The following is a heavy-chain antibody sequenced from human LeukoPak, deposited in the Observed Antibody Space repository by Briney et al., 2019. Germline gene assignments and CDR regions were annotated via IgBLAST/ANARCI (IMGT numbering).Heavy chain of an antibody. CDR2: IYSSGST. CDR3: GRRGYGVGFQY. D-gene: IGHD4-17*01. V-gene: IGHV4-39*01. Sequence: SETLSLTCTVSGGSMSSSEYYRGWIRQPPGKGLEWIGSIYSSGSTYYNPSLKSRVTMSVDTSKDQFSLKLSSVTAADTAVYYCGRRGYGVGFQYWGQGTLVTVSS. J-gene: IGHJ1*01. CDR1: GGSMSSSEYY.